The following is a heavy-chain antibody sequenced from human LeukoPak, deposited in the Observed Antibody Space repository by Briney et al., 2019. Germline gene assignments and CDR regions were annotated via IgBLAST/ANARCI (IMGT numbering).Heavy chain of an antibody. CDR2: IKQDGSKK. CDR3: TRVGYIDEGIDY. D-gene: IGHD5-24*01. V-gene: IGHV3-7*04. J-gene: IGHJ4*02. Sequence: GGSLRLSCVASGFPFSSYWMTWVRQAPGKGLEWVANIKQDGSKKSHVDSVKGRFTISRNNAKNSLYLQMNSLRAEDTAIYYCTRVGYIDEGIDYWGQGTLVTVSS. CDR1: GFPFSSYW.